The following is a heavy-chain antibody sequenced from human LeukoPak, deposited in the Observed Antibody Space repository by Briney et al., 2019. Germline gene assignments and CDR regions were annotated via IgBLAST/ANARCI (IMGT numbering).Heavy chain of an antibody. CDR3: ARVGIAVAVYYFDY. CDR2: INSNSGGT. D-gene: IGHD6-19*01. Sequence: ASVKVSCKASGYTFTGYYMHWVRQAPGQGLEWMGWINSNSGGTNYAQKFQGRVTMTRDTSISTAYMELSRLRSDDTAVYYCARVGIAVAVYYFDYWGQGTLVTVSS. V-gene: IGHV1-2*02. J-gene: IGHJ4*02. CDR1: GYTFTGYY.